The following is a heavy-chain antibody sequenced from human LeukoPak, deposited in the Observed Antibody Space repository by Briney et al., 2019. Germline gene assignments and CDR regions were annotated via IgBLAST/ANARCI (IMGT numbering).Heavy chain of an antibody. J-gene: IGHJ4*02. V-gene: IGHV1-46*01. CDR3: ARDQGFIVATEGFDY. CDR1: GYTFTSYG. CDR2: INPSGGST. Sequence: GASVKVSCKASGYTFTSYGISWVRQAPGQGLEWMGIINPSGGSTSYAQKFQGRVTMTRDMSTSTVYMELSSLRSEDTAVYYCARDQGFIVATEGFDYWGQGTLVTVSS. D-gene: IGHD5-12*01.